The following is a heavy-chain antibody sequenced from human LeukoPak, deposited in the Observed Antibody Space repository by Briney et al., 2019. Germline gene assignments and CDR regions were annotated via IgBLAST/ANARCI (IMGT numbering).Heavy chain of an antibody. V-gene: IGHV3-30*04. D-gene: IGHD2-2*01. CDR1: GFTFSSYA. CDR2: ISYDGSNK. CDR3: ARDGDIEYCSSTSCRLYGAFDI. J-gene: IGHJ3*02. Sequence: PGGSLRLSCAASGFTFSSYAMHWVRQAPGKGREWVAVISYDGSNKYYADSVKGRFTISRDNSKNTLYLQMNSLRAEDTAVYYCARDGDIEYCSSTSCRLYGAFDIWGQGTMVTVSS.